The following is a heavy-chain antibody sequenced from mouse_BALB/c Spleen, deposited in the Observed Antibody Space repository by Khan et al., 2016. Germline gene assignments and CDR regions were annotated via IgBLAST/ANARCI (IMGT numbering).Heavy chain of an antibody. CDR2: IYPGSGNT. D-gene: IGHD1-1*01. CDR3: AKGGRSDYYAMDY. CDR1: GYTFTDYY. V-gene: IGHV1-77*01. Sequence: QVQLQQSGAELARPGASVKLSCKASGYTFTDYYINWVKQRTGQGLEWIGEIYPGSGNTYYTEKIKGKAILTADKSSRTAYLQLSSLTSEDSAVYYCAKGGRSDYYAMDYWGQGTSVTVSS. J-gene: IGHJ4*01.